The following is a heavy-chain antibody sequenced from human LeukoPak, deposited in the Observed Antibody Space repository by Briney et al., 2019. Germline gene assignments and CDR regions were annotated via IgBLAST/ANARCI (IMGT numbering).Heavy chain of an antibody. V-gene: IGHV3-7*01. CDR3: AKDLAPYDYGDHALDY. CDR1: GFTFSSYW. J-gene: IGHJ4*02. Sequence: GGPLRLSCAASGFTFSSYWMSWVRQAPGKGLEWVANIKQDGSEKYYVDSVKGRFTISRDNAKNSLYLQMNSLRAEDTAVYYCAKDLAPYDYGDHALDYWGQGTLVTVSS. CDR2: IKQDGSEK. D-gene: IGHD4-17*01.